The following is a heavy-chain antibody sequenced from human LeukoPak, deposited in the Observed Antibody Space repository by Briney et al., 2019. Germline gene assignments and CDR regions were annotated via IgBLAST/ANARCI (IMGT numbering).Heavy chain of an antibody. CDR3: ARDLARGTANWFDP. CDR1: GGTFSSYA. CDR2: IIPIFGTA. J-gene: IGHJ5*02. D-gene: IGHD3-10*01. V-gene: IGHV1-69*13. Sequence: GASVKVSCKASGGTFSSYAISWVRQAPGQGLEWMGGIIPIFGTANYAQKFQGRVTITADESTSTAYMELSSLRSEDTAAYYCARDLARGTANWFDPWGQGTLVTVSS.